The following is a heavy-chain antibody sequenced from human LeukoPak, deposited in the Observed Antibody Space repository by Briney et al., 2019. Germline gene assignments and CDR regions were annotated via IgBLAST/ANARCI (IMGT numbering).Heavy chain of an antibody. J-gene: IGHJ3*02. CDR3: ARGCSGYYLDAFDI. CDR1: GYTFTSYG. CDR2: ISAYNGNT. Sequence: GASVKVSSKASGYTFTSYGISWVRQAPGQGLEWMGWISAYNGNTNYAQKLQGRVTMTTDTSTSTAYMELRSLRSDDTAVYYCARGCSGYYLDAFDIWGQGTMVTVSS. D-gene: IGHD3-22*01. V-gene: IGHV1-18*01.